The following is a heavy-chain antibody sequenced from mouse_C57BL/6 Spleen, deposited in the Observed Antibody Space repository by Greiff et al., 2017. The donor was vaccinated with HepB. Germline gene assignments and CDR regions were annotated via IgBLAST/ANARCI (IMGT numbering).Heavy chain of an antibody. CDR1: GFTFSSYA. Sequence: DVQLVESGGGLVKPGGSLKLSCAASGFTFSSYAMSWVRQTPEKRLEWVATISDGGSYTYYPDNVKGRFTISRDNAENNLYLQMSHLKSEDTAMYYCAIDRQVVKGYFDYWGQGTTLTVSS. CDR2: ISDGGSYT. J-gene: IGHJ2*01. CDR3: AIDRQVVKGYFDY. V-gene: IGHV5-4*01.